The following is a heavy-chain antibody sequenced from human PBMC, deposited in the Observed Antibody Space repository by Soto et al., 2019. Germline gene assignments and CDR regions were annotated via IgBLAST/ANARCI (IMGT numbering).Heavy chain of an antibody. Sequence: ASVKVSCKASGYTFTSYYMHWVRQAPGQGLGWMGIINPSGGSTSYAQKFQGRVTMTRDTSTSTVYMELSSLRSEDTAVYYCARVEPDAYYYYGMDVWGQGTTVTVSS. V-gene: IGHV1-46*01. CDR3: ARVEPDAYYYYGMDV. CDR2: INPSGGST. J-gene: IGHJ6*02. CDR1: GYTFTSYY.